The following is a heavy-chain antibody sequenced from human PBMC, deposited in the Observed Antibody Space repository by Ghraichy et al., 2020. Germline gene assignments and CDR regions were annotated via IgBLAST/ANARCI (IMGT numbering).Heavy chain of an antibody. CDR1: GASVTSNGYY. V-gene: IGHV4-39*02. D-gene: IGHD5-12*01. Sequence: SETLSLTCNVSGASVTSNGYYWGWIRQPPGKGLEWIGNVYYRGNPYNNPALKSRLSLSLDTSRNLFSLSLSSVTAADTAVYYCARLVATTGRYWYPDLWGRGTLVIVSS. CDR3: ARLVATTGRYWYPDL. J-gene: IGHJ2*01. CDR2: VYYRGNP.